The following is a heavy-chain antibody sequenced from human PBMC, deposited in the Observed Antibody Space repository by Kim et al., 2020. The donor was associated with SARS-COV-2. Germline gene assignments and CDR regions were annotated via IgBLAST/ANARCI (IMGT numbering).Heavy chain of an antibody. D-gene: IGHD6-6*01. CDR2: IYPGDSDT. J-gene: IGHJ6*02. CDR3: ARLRMASSSHYYYGMDV. V-gene: IGHV5-51*01. CDR1: GYSFTSYW. Sequence: GESLKISCKGSGYSFTSYWIGWVRQMPGKGLEWMGIIYPGDSDTRYSPSFQGQVTISADKSISTAYLQWSSLKASDTAMYYCARLRMASSSHYYYGMDVWGQGTTVTVSS.